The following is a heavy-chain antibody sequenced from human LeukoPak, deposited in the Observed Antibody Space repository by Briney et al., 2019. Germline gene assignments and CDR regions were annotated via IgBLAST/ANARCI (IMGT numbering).Heavy chain of an antibody. Sequence: ASVTVSCKASGYTFTSYGISWVRQAPGQGLEWMGWISAYNGNTNYAQKLQGRVTMTTDTSTSTAYMELRSLRSDDTAVYYCARDLSRVAVAGTYFDYWGQGTLVTVSS. CDR1: GYTFTSYG. D-gene: IGHD6-19*01. CDR3: ARDLSRVAVAGTYFDY. CDR2: ISAYNGNT. J-gene: IGHJ4*02. V-gene: IGHV1-18*01.